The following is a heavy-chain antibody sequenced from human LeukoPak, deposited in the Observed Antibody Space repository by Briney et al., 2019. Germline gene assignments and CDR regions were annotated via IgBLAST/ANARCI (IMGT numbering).Heavy chain of an antibody. CDR2: IYYSGST. D-gene: IGHD1-26*01. CDR3: VRDSGSYRIEYFQH. CDR1: GGSISSYY. J-gene: IGHJ1*01. Sequence: SETLSLTCTVSGGSISSYYWSWIRQPPGNGLEWIGYIYYSGSTNSNPSLKSRVTISVDTSKNQFSLKLMSVTAADTAVYDCVRDSGSYRIEYFQHWGQGTLVTVSS. V-gene: IGHV4-59*12.